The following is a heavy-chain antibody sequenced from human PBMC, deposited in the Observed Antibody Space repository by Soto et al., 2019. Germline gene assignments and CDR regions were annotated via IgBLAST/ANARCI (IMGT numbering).Heavy chain of an antibody. V-gene: IGHV3-9*01. J-gene: IGHJ4*02. Sequence: HLVESGGGLVQPGKSLRLSCVASGLSIDDSAMHWVRQVPGKGLEWVAGISWNSGRIGYGDSVKGRFTISRDNVKNSLYLQMNSLRAEDTALYYCARSGEFSASDYFGFWGQGTLVTVSS. CDR3: ARSGEFSASDYFGF. CDR2: ISWNSGRI. CDR1: GLSIDDSA. D-gene: IGHD3-10*01.